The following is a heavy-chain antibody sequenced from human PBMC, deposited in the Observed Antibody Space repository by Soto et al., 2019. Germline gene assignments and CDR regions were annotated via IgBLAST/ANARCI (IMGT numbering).Heavy chain of an antibody. Sequence: LSRSASRETVDIYAMAGARQNQGKGLEWVSGISWNSGSRDYADSVKGRFTISRDNAKNSLFLQMNSLRAEDTALYYCAKVSARGAAAGHLDYWGQGTLVTGSS. CDR3: AKVSARGAAAGHLDY. CDR2: ISWNSGSR. CDR1: RETVDIYA. J-gene: IGHJ4*02. D-gene: IGHD6-13*01. V-gene: IGHV3-9*01.